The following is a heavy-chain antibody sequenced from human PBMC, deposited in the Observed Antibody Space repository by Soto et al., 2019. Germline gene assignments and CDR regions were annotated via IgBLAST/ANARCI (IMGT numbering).Heavy chain of an antibody. V-gene: IGHV4-39*07. J-gene: IGHJ4*02. CDR2: IYYSGST. CDR3: ARGHGDGSGSYYH. D-gene: IGHD3-10*01. CDR1: GGSIRSSSYY. Sequence: SETLSLTYTVSGGSIRSSSYYWVWIRQPPGKGLEWIGSIYYSGSTNYNPSLKSRVTISVDTSKNQFSLKLSSVTAADTAVYYCARGHGDGSGSYYHWGQGTLVTVSS.